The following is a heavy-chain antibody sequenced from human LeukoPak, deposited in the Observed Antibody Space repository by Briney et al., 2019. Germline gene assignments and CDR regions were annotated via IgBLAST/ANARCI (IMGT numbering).Heavy chain of an antibody. J-gene: IGHJ4*02. CDR3: ARLHYYDSSGYWVYYFDY. CDR1: GGSISSYY. Sequence: KPSETLPLTCTVSGGSISSYYWSWIRQPPGKGLEWIGYIYTSGSTNYNPSLKSRVTISVDTSKNQFSLKLSSVTAADTAVYYCARLHYYDSSGYWVYYFDYWGQGTLVTVSS. V-gene: IGHV4-4*09. CDR2: IYTSGST. D-gene: IGHD3-22*01.